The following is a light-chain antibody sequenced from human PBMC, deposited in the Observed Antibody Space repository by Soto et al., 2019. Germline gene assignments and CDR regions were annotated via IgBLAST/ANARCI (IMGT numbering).Light chain of an antibody. J-gene: IGKJ1*01. CDR3: QQYNNWPPAWT. V-gene: IGKV3-15*01. CDR1: QSVRSN. Sequence: EIVLTQSQATLSVSPGERTTLXCRASQSVRSNLAWYQQKPGQSPRLLIYGASTRATGIPARFSGSGSGTQFTLTISSLQSEDFAVYYCQQYNNWPPAWTFGQGTKVDIK. CDR2: GAS.